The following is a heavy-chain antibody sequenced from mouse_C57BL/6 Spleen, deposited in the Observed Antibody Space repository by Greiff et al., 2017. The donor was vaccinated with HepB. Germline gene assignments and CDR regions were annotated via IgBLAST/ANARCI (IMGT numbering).Heavy chain of an antibody. CDR3: ARLDYEGYYAMDY. V-gene: IGHV1-55*01. D-gene: IGHD2-4*01. Sequence: QVQLQQPGAELVKPGASVKMSCKASGYTFTSYWITWVKQRPGQGLEWIGDIYPGSGSTNYNEKFKSKATLTVDTSSSTAFMQLSSLTSEDSAFYYCARLDYEGYYAMDYWGQGTSVTVSS. J-gene: IGHJ4*01. CDR2: IYPGSGST. CDR1: GYTFTSYW.